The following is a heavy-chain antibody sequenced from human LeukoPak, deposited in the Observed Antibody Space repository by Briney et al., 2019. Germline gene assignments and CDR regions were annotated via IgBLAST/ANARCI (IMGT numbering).Heavy chain of an antibody. Sequence: GGSLRLSCAVSGFTFSNYAMNWVRQAPGKGLEWVSGISGSGGSTDYADSVKGRSTISRDNSKNTLYLQMNSLRAEDTAVYYCAREYYDSGSYLYGMDVWGKGTTVTVSS. CDR3: AREYYDSGSYLYGMDV. J-gene: IGHJ6*04. CDR2: ISGSGGST. V-gene: IGHV3-23*01. D-gene: IGHD3-10*01. CDR1: GFTFSNYA.